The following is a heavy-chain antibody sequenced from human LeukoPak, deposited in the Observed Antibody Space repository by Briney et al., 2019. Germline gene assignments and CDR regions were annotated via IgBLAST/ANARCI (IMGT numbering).Heavy chain of an antibody. V-gene: IGHV3-72*01. D-gene: IGHD6-19*01. Sequence: PGGSLRLSCAASGFTFSDQYMAWVRQAPGKGLEWVGRTRNKANSYTTEYAASVKGRFIISRDDSKNSLYLQMNSLKTEDTAVYYCARAPITVAGIDYWGQGTLVTVSS. J-gene: IGHJ4*02. CDR3: ARAPITVAGIDY. CDR2: TRNKANSYTT. CDR1: GFTFSDQY.